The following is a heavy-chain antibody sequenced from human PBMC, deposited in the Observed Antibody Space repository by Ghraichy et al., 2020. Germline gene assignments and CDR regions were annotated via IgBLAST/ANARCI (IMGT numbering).Heavy chain of an antibody. Sequence: GGSLRLSCAASGFTFSSYDMHWVRQATGKGLEWVSAIGTAGDPYYPGSVKGRFTISRENAKNSLYLQMNSLRAGDTAVYYCARGYSSGRRSYYYYGMDVWGQGTTVTVSS. D-gene: IGHD6-19*01. CDR3: ARGYSSGRRSYYYYGMDV. CDR2: IGTAGDP. J-gene: IGHJ6*02. CDR1: GFTFSSYD. V-gene: IGHV3-13*05.